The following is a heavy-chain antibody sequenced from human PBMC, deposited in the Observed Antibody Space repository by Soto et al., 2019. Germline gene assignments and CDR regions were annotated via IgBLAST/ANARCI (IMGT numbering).Heavy chain of an antibody. V-gene: IGHV4-59*08. CDR1: GGSISSYY. CDR3: ARRGYSYCYGYYYYCMDV. D-gene: IGHD5-18*01. J-gene: IGHJ6*03. Sequence: QVQLQESGPGLVKPSETLSLTCTVSGGSISSYYWSWIRQHPGKGLEWIGYIYYSVSTNYNPSLKSRVTISVETSKTQFSLKLSSVTDADTAVYYCARRGYSYCYGYYYYCMDVCGKGTTVTVTS. CDR2: IYYSVST.